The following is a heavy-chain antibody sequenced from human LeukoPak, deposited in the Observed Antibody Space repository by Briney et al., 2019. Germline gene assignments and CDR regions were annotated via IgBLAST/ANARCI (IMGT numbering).Heavy chain of an antibody. V-gene: IGHV4-59*01. D-gene: IGHD3-10*01. CDR1: GGSISSYY. CDR2: IYYSGST. CDR3: ARDRRFGEFGY. Sequence: KPSETLSLTCTVSGGSISSYYWSWIRQLPGKGLEWIGYIYYSGSTNYNPSLKSRVTISVDTSKNQFSLKLSSVTAADTAVYYCARDRRFGEFGYWGQGTLVTVSS. J-gene: IGHJ4*02.